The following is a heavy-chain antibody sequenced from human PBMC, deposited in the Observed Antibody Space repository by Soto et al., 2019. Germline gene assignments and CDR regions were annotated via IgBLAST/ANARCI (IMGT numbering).Heavy chain of an antibody. CDR2: IYDSGST. CDR1: GASISSYY. CDR3: AKEGSGSYFNWFDP. J-gene: IGHJ5*02. V-gene: IGHV4-59*01. Sequence: SETLSLTCAVSGASISSYYWSWIRQPPGKGLEWIGYIYDSGSTKYNPSLKSRVTISIDTSKNQFSLKLSSVTAADTAVYYCAKEGSGSYFNWFDPWGQGTLVTVSS. D-gene: IGHD1-26*01.